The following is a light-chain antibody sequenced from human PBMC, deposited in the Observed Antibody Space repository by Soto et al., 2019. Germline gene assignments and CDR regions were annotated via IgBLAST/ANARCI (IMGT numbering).Light chain of an antibody. CDR3: SSKTSSRTPFV. Sequence: QSVLSQPASVSGSPGQSITISCTGTSSDVGGYNYVSWYQQHPGNAPRLVIYEVNNRPSGVPNRFSGSKSGNTASLTISGLQAEDEADYYCSSKTSSRTPFVFGTGTKVTVL. CDR2: EVN. CDR1: SSDVGGYNY. V-gene: IGLV2-14*01. J-gene: IGLJ1*01.